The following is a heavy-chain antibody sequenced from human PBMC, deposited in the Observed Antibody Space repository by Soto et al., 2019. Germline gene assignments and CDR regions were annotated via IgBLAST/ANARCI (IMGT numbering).Heavy chain of an antibody. J-gene: IGHJ5*02. V-gene: IGHV2-5*02. CDR1: GFSLTSSGVG. CDR3: AHRVPYNSYWDVGWFDP. CDR2: IYWDGDR. D-gene: IGHD1-20*01. Sequence: QITLKESGPTLLEPTQTLTLTCSFSGFSLTSSGVGVGWLRQAPGKALECLGIIYWDGDRRYNPSLRQRLTITKDTSKNQVDRTMTYMEPVNTGPYYCAHRVPYNSYWDVGWFDPWGQGTLVTVS.